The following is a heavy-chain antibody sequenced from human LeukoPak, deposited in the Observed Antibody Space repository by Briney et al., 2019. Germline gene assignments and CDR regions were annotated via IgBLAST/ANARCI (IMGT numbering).Heavy chain of an antibody. Sequence: DPGGSLRLSCAASGFTFSSYGMSWVRQAPGKGLEWVSAISGSGGSSYYADCVKGRFTISRDNSKNTLYLQMNSLRAEDTAVYYCAKSGQESLYYYYMDVWGKGTTVTISS. CDR3: AKSGQESLYYYYMDV. D-gene: IGHD3-10*01. V-gene: IGHV3-23*01. J-gene: IGHJ6*03. CDR1: GFTFSSYG. CDR2: ISGSGGSS.